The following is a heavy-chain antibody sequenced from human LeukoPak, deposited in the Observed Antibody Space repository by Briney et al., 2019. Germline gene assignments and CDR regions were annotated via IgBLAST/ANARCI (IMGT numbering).Heavy chain of an antibody. CDR2: TYYRSKWYN. D-gene: IGHD6-19*01. J-gene: IGHJ4*02. V-gene: IGHV6-1*01. Sequence: SQTLSLTCAISGDSVSSNSAAWNWIRQSPSRGLEWLGRTYYRSKWYNDYAVSVKSRITINPDTYKNQFSLQLNSVTPEDTAVYYCASGTFTAGLFDYWGQGTLVTVSS. CDR3: ASGTFTAGLFDY. CDR1: GDSVSSNSAA.